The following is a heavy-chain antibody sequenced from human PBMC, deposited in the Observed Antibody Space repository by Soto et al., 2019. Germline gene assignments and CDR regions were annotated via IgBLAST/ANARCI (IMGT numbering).Heavy chain of an antibody. J-gene: IGHJ6*02. Sequence: QVQLQESGPGLVRPSGTLSLTCAVSGGSISGSNWWTWVRQAPGKGLEWIGEIYHSGSANYSPSLKSRVTISVDKPKNQFSLKLSSVTAADTDVYYCARGWSAMFSGHNKETHSYDMDVWGQGTTVTVSS. V-gene: IGHV4-4*02. CDR2: IYHSGSA. CDR3: ARGWSAMFSGHNKETHSYDMDV. CDR1: GGSISGSNW. D-gene: IGHD3-10*02.